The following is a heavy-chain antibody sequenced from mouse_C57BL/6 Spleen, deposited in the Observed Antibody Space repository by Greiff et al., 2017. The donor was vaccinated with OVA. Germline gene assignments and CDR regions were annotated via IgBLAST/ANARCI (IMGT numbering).Heavy chain of an antibody. CDR2: IDPNSGGT. J-gene: IGHJ1*03. CDR3: ARSDYGSSPYWYFDV. V-gene: IGHV1-72*01. CDR1: GYTFTSYW. Sequence: QVQLQQPGAELVKPGASVKLSCKASGYTFTSYWMHWVKQRPGRGLEWIGRIDPNSGGTKYNEKFKCKATLTVDKPSSTAYMQLSSLTSEDSAVYYCARSDYGSSPYWYFDVWGTGTTVTVSS. D-gene: IGHD1-1*01.